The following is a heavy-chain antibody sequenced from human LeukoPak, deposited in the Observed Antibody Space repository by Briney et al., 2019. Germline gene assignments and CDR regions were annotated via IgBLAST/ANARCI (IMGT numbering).Heavy chain of an antibody. V-gene: IGHV3-7*01. CDR3: AGGAGWLAPD. J-gene: IGHJ4*02. D-gene: IGHD6-19*01. Sequence: GGSLRLSCEASGFTFSTYWMNWVRQAPGKGLEWVAIIKQDGSEVYYVDSVKGRFTISRDNSKKSLYLQMNSLRVEDTAVYYCAGGAGWLAPDWGQGTLVTVFS. CDR1: GFTFSTYW. CDR2: IKQDGSEV.